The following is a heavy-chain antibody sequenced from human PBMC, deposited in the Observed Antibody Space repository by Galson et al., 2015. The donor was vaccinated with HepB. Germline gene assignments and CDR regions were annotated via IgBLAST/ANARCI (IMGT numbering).Heavy chain of an antibody. CDR2: IDPSDSYT. V-gene: IGHV5-10-1*01. CDR3: ARSLGYCSGTSCYAHQDGSGY. Sequence: QSGAEVKKPGESLRISCKGSGYSFTSYWITWVRQMPGKGLEWMGRIDPSDSYTNYSPSFQGHVTISADKSISTAYLQWSSLKASDTAMYYCARSLGYCSGTSCYAHQDGSGYWGQGTLVTVSS. CDR1: GYSFTSYW. D-gene: IGHD2-2*01. J-gene: IGHJ4*02.